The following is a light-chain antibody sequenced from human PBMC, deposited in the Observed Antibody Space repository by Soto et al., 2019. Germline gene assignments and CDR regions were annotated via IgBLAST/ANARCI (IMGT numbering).Light chain of an antibody. V-gene: IGLV2-14*01. Sequence: QSALTQPASVSGSPGQSITISCTGTNSDVGAFEYVSWYQQHPGKAPKILIYEVSNRPSGVSNRFSGSKSGNTASLTISGLQAEDEADYYCSSYTTSSAVVFGGGTKLTVL. CDR3: SSYTTSSAVV. CDR1: NSDVGAFEY. CDR2: EVS. J-gene: IGLJ2*01.